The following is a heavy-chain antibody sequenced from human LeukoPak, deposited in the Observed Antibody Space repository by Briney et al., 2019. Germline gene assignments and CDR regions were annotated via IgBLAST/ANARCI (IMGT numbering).Heavy chain of an antibody. Sequence: GGSLRLSCVVSGFTLNDYTMHWVRQIPGKGLEWVALLTWNGQITSYGDSVKGRLNISRDDSKNTLYLEMSRLNFDDTGFYCVKDGIDGATWGYFGSWGRGTLVSVST. D-gene: IGHD3-9*01. CDR2: LTWNGQIT. V-gene: IGHV3-43*01. CDR1: GFTLNDYT. CDR3: KDGIDGATWGYFGS. J-gene: IGHJ5*02.